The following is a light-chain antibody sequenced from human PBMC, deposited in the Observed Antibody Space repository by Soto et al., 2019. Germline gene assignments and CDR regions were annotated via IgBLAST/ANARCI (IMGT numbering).Light chain of an antibody. Sequence: IPLTQSPSSLSASVGDRVTITCRASHGISSYLAWYQQKPGKAPKLLIYAASTLQSGVPSRFSGSGAGTDFTPTISSLQPEDFATYYCQQLNSYPLTFGGGTKVEIK. J-gene: IGKJ4*01. CDR1: HGISSY. CDR3: QQLNSYPLT. V-gene: IGKV1-9*01. CDR2: AAS.